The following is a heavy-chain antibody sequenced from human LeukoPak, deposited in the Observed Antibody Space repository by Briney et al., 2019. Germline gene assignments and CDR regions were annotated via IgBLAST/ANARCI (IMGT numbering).Heavy chain of an antibody. V-gene: IGHV4-59*01. Sequence: SETLSLTCTVSGGSISSYYWSWIRQPPGKGLEWIGYIHYSGSTNYNPSLKSRVTISVDTSKNQFSLKLSSVTAADTAVYYCARVSRRNCSGGSCYLDYWGQGTLVTVSS. CDR1: GGSISSYY. CDR3: ARVSRRNCSGGSCYLDY. J-gene: IGHJ4*02. CDR2: IHYSGST. D-gene: IGHD2-15*01.